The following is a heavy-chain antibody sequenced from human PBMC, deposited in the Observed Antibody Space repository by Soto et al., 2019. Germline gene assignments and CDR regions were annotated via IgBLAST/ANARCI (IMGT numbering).Heavy chain of an antibody. CDR2: IDWDDDK. CDR3: AHEFGVTSWPKNAFDV. D-gene: IGHD3-3*01. J-gene: IGHJ3*01. V-gene: IGHV2-5*02. Sequence: QITLKEAGPTLVKPTQTLTLTFTFSGCSLSSNGVAVGWLRQPPGAALEWLALIDWDDDKRYRASLKTRLNITKNTPKNQVVLTMADMYPVDTATYCCAHEFGVTSWPKNAFDVWGQGTVGTVSS. CDR1: GCSLSSNGVA.